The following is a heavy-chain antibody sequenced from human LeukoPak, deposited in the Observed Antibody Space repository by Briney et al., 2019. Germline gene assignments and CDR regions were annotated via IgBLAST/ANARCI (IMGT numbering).Heavy chain of an antibody. Sequence: SETLSLTCTVSGGSISSGSYYWSWIRQPAGEGLEWIGHIYTSGSTNYNPSLKSRVTISVDTSKNQFSLKLSSVTAADTAVYYCASSVVAATPNWFDPWGQGTLVTVSS. CDR1: GGSISSGSYY. CDR3: ASSVVAATPNWFDP. J-gene: IGHJ5*02. V-gene: IGHV4-61*09. D-gene: IGHD2-15*01. CDR2: IYTSGST.